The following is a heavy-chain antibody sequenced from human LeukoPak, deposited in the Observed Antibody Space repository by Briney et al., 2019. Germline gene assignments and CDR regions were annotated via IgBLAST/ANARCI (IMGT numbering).Heavy chain of an antibody. Sequence: AGGSLRLSCAASGFTFSNYWMSWVRQAPGKGLEWVANIKEDGSDKYYVDSVKGRFTISRDNAKNSLYLQMNSLRAEDTAVYYCARDHSPDTHSLIVVVTALARGRNKRNWFDPWGQGTLVTVSS. CDR3: ARDHSPDTHSLIVVVTALARGRNKRNWFDP. V-gene: IGHV3-7*01. CDR2: IKEDGSDK. D-gene: IGHD2-21*02. J-gene: IGHJ5*02. CDR1: GFTFSNYW.